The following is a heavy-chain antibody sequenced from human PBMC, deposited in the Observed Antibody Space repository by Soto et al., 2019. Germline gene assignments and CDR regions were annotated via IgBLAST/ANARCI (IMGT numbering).Heavy chain of an antibody. CDR1: GYTXSSHG. J-gene: IGHJ4*02. Sequence: SXKVSFRASGYTXSSHGVSLVRQAPGQGLEWMGWISAYNGNTNYEQKIQDRVTMTTDTSTNTAYMELRSIRSDDTAVYYCARSGNWKYASDYWGQGTLGTVSS. CDR2: ISAYNGNT. D-gene: IGHD1-7*01. V-gene: IGHV1-18*01. CDR3: ARSGNWKYASDY.